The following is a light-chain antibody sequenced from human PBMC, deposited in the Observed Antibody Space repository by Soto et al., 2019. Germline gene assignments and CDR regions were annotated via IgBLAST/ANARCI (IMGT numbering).Light chain of an antibody. CDR2: DVA. Sequence: QSVLTQPASVSGPPGQSITISCSGTSSDIGGYNFVSWYQQHPGNAPKLLLHDVANRPSGVSNRFSGSKSGTTASLTISGLQAEDEAEYFCSSYTSSSTVYVFGAGTKVTVL. J-gene: IGLJ1*01. CDR3: SSYTSSSTVYV. CDR1: SSDIGGYNF. V-gene: IGLV2-14*03.